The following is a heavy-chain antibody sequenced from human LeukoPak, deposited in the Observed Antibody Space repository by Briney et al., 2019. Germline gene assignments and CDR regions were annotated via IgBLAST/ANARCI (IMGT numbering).Heavy chain of an antibody. V-gene: IGHV4-34*01. CDR1: GGSFSGYY. Sequence: SETLSLTCAVYGGSFSGYYWTWIRQPPGKGPEWIGEITYSGSIYYNPSLKSRVTISVDTSKNQFSLKLNSVTAADTAVYYCARDLMTWGQGTLVTVSS. J-gene: IGHJ4*02. CDR2: ITYSGSI. CDR3: ARDLMT.